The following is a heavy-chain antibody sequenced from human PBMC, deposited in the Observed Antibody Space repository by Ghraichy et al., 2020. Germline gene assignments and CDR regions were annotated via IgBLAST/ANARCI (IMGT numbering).Heavy chain of an antibody. CDR1: GYSFTSYW. D-gene: IGHD1-1*01. CDR3: ARETRYNWNDGVIPDAFDI. CDR2: IYPGDSDT. J-gene: IGHJ3*02. V-gene: IGHV5-51*01. Sequence: KVSCKGSGYSFTSYWIGWVRQMPGKGLEWMGIIYPGDSDTRYSPSFQGQVTISADKSISTAYLQWSSLKASDTAMYYCARETRYNWNDGVIPDAFDIWGQGTMVTVSS.